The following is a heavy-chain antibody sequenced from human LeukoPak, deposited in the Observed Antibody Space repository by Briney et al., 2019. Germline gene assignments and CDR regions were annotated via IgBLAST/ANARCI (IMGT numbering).Heavy chain of an antibody. J-gene: IGHJ4*02. Sequence: GGSLRLSCAASGFTFSSYGMDWVRQAPGKGLGWVAVISYDGSNKYYADSVKGRFTISRDNSKNTLYLQMNSLRAEDTAVYYCAKDTYYYGSGSYSYFDYWGQGTLVTVSS. CDR3: AKDTYYYGSGSYSYFDY. V-gene: IGHV3-30*18. CDR1: GFTFSSYG. CDR2: ISYDGSNK. D-gene: IGHD3-10*01.